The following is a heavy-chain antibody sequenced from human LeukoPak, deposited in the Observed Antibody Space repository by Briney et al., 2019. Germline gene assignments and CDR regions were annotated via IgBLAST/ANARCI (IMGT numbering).Heavy chain of an antibody. D-gene: IGHD3-10*01. CDR2: IYYSGST. V-gene: IGHV4-39*01. CDR1: GGSISSTSYY. CDR3: AKHYMGSSYNHGLDC. J-gene: IGHJ4*02. Sequence: SETLSLTCVVSGGSISSTSYYWGWIRQPPGKGLEWIGSIYYSGSTYYSPSLKSRVTISVDTSKNQFSLKLSSVTAADTALYYCAKHYMGSSYNHGLDCWGQGTLVTVSS.